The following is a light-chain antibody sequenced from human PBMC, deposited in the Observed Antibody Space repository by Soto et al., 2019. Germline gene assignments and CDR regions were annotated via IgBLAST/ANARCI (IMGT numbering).Light chain of an antibody. CDR1: SSYIGASYD. Sequence: QSALTQPPSVSGAPGQRVTISCTGSSSYIGASYDVHWYQQVPGTAPKLLIYGNTNRPSGVPDRFSGSKSGTSASLAITGLQAEDEADYYCQSYDSSLTSVVFGGGTKLTVL. J-gene: IGLJ2*01. CDR3: QSYDSSLTSVV. V-gene: IGLV1-40*01. CDR2: GNT.